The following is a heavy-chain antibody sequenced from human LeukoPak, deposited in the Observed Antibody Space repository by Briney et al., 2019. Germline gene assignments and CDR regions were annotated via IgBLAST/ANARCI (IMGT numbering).Heavy chain of an antibody. D-gene: IGHD5-12*01. Sequence: GGSLRLSCAASGFTFSSYEMNWVRQAPGKGLEWVSFISSSSSYTYYADSVKGRFTISRDNTKKSLYLQMNSLRAEDTAVYYCARDFSGYDYNFDYWGQGTLVTVSS. V-gene: IGHV3-21*01. CDR1: GFTFSSYE. CDR3: ARDFSGYDYNFDY. J-gene: IGHJ4*02. CDR2: ISSSSSYT.